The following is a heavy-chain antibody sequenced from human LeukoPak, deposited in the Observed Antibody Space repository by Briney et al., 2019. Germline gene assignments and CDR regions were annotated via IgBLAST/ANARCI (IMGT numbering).Heavy chain of an antibody. Sequence: ASVKVSCKASGYTFTSYAMHWVRQAPGQRLEWMGWINAGNGNTKYSQKFQGRVTITRDTSASTAYMELSSLGSEDTAVYYCARSVGYDYGDYWGQGTLVTVSS. D-gene: IGHD5-12*01. V-gene: IGHV1-3*01. J-gene: IGHJ4*02. CDR3: ARSVGYDYGDY. CDR1: GYTFTSYA. CDR2: INAGNGNT.